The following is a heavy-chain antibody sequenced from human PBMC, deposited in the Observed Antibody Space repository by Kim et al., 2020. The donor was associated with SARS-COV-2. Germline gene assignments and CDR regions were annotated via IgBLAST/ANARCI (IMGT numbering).Heavy chain of an antibody. CDR1: GYSFTSYW. CDR3: ARHIQLRYCSGGSCSGGWFDP. J-gene: IGHJ5*02. CDR2: IYPGDSDT. D-gene: IGHD2-15*01. Sequence: GESLKISCKGSGYSFTSYWIGWVRQMPGKGLEWMGIIYPGDSDTRYSPSFQGQVTISADKSISTAYLQWSSLKASDTAMYYCARHIQLRYCSGGSCSGGWFDPWGQGTLVTFSS. V-gene: IGHV5-51*01.